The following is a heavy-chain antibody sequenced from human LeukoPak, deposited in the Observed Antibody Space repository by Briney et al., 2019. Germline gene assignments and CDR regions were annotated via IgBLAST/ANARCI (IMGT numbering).Heavy chain of an antibody. CDR1: GFIFSSYS. D-gene: IGHD2-2*01. V-gene: IGHV3-48*01. CDR3: ARDYDIGYCISTSCYHFDY. CDR2: ISSRSRTI. J-gene: IGHJ4*02. Sequence: GGSLRLSCAASGFIFSSYSMNWVRQAPGKGLEWVSYISSRSRTIYYADSVKGRFTISRDNAKNSLSLQMNSLRAEDTAVYYCARDYDIGYCISTSCYHFDYWGQGTLVTVSS.